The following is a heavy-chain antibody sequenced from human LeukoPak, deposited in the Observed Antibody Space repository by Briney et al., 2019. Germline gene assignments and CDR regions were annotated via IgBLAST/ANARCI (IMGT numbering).Heavy chain of an antibody. CDR2: AYRGGGA. CDR1: GFTVSSSF. CDR3: ASESYYYDSRSDY. Sequence: GGSLRLSCAASGFTVSSSFMSWVRQAPGKGLEWVSVAYRGGGADHADSVKGRFTISRDNSNNTLYLQMNSLRAEDTAVYYCASESYYYDSRSDYWGQGTLVTVSS. D-gene: IGHD3-22*01. J-gene: IGHJ4*02. V-gene: IGHV3-53*01.